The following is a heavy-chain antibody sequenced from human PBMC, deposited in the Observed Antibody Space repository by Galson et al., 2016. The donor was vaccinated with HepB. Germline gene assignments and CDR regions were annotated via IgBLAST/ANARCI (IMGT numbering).Heavy chain of an antibody. CDR3: ARGLELSGAGGYYFEY. J-gene: IGHJ4*02. CDR2: MNPNGGNT. CDR1: GYTFINYD. V-gene: IGHV1-8*01. D-gene: IGHD5-12*01. Sequence: SVKVSCKASGYTFINYDISWVRQATGQGLEWMGWMNPNGGNTAYAQKFQGRVTMTRSTSTTTAYMELTNLRSEDTAVYYCARGLELSGAGGYYFEYWGRGTPVTAAS.